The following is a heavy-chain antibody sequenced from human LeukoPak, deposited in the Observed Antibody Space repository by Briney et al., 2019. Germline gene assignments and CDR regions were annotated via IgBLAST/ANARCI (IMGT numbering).Heavy chain of an antibody. CDR3: ARDPRADTAMVNAFDI. D-gene: IGHD5-18*01. CDR2: INPNSGGT. Sequence: GASVKVSCKASGYTFTGYYMHWVRQAPGQGLEWMGWINPNSGGTNYAQKFQGRVTMTRDTSTSTVYMELSSLRSEDTAVYYCARDPRADTAMVNAFDIWGQGTMVTVSS. V-gene: IGHV1-2*02. J-gene: IGHJ3*02. CDR1: GYTFTGYY.